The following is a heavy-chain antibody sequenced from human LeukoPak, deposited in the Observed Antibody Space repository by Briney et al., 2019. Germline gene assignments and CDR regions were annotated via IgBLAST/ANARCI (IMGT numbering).Heavy chain of an antibody. V-gene: IGHV4-4*07. CDR1: GGSFSTYY. CDR3: ARTKYDTSSNYHYFDF. Sequence: SETLSLTCTVSGGSFSTYYWNWIRQPAEKGLEWIGRIYTSVSTNYNPSLKSRVTMSVDTSKNQFSLKLSSVTAADTAVYYCARTKYDTSSNYHYFDFWGQGTLVTVSS. J-gene: IGHJ4*02. CDR2: IYTSVST. D-gene: IGHD3-10*01.